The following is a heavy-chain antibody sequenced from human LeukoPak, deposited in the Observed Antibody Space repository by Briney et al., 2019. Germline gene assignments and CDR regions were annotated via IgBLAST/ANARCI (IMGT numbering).Heavy chain of an antibody. CDR2: IWYDGSNK. V-gene: IGHV3-33*01. CDR3: ARGISNYNSCDF. Sequence: GGSLRLSCVASGFTFRNYGMHWVRQAPGKGLEWVTFIWYDGSNKYYADSVKGRFTISRDNSKNTVYLQVNSLSAEDTAVYYCARGISNYNSCDFWGQGTLVTVS. J-gene: IGHJ4*02. CDR1: GFTFRNYG. D-gene: IGHD4-11*01.